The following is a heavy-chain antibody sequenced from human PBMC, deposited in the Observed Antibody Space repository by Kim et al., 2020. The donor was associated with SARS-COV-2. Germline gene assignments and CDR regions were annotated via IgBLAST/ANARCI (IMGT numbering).Heavy chain of an antibody. V-gene: IGHV1-69*06. Sequence: SVKVSCKASGGTFSSYAISWVRQAPGQGLEWMGGIIPIFGTANYAQKFQGRVTITADKSTSTAYMELSSLRSEDTAVYYCARTGVATPSDGDWGQGTLVTVSS. CDR1: GGTFSSYA. D-gene: IGHD5-12*01. CDR2: IIPIFGTA. CDR3: ARTGVATPSDGD. J-gene: IGHJ4*02.